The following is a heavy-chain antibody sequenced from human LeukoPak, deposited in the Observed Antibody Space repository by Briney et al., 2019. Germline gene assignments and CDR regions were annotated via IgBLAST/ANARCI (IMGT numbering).Heavy chain of an antibody. V-gene: IGHV3-7*01. CDR1: GFTFSSYE. Sequence: GGSLRLSCAASGFTFSSYEMNWVRQAPGKGLEWVANIKQDGSEKYYVDSVKGRFTISRDNAKNSLYLQMNSLRAEDTAVYYCARDLSGVTGYTYGRGIDYWGQGTLVTVSS. J-gene: IGHJ4*02. CDR2: IKQDGSEK. CDR3: ARDLSGVTGYTYGRGIDY. D-gene: IGHD5-18*01.